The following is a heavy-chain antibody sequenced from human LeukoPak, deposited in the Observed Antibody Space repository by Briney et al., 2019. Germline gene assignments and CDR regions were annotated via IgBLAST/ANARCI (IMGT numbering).Heavy chain of an antibody. V-gene: IGHV1-18*01. CDR1: VYTFSSHG. CDR3: AREGTAGRYYFDY. J-gene: IGHJ4*02. Sequence: ASVTVSCTASVYTFSSHGITWVRQAPGQGLEWMGWISANNGNTNYAQKLQGRVTVTTDTSTSIAYMELRSLRSDDTAVYYCAREGTAGRYYFDYWGQGTLVTVSS. D-gene: IGHD3-10*01. CDR2: ISANNGNT.